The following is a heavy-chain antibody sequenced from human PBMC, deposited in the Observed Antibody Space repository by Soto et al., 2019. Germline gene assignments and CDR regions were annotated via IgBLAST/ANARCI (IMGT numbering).Heavy chain of an antibody. J-gene: IGHJ6*02. CDR2: FYPGDSDT. D-gene: IGHD3-3*01. V-gene: IGHV5-51*01. CDR3: ARLRNTAYDFWSGSYYYYYGMDV. Sequence: WESLKISCQGSGYIFTSYWIVWVRQMPFKGLESMWMFYPGDSDTRYSPSFQGQFTISADKSISTAYLQWSSLKASDTAMYYCARLRNTAYDFWSGSYYYYYGMDVWGQGTTLTESS. CDR1: GYIFTSYW.